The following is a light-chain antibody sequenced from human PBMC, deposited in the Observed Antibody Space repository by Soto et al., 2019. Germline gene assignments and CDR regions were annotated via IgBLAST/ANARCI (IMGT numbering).Light chain of an antibody. CDR3: QQRSNWLVT. V-gene: IGKV3-11*01. Sequence: EIVLTQSPATLSLSPGEIATLSCRASQSVSSYLAWYQQKPGQAPRLLIYDASTRATGIPARFSGSGSGTDFTLTISSLEPEDFAVYYCQQRSNWLVTFGQGTKLEIK. J-gene: IGKJ2*01. CDR2: DAS. CDR1: QSVSSY.